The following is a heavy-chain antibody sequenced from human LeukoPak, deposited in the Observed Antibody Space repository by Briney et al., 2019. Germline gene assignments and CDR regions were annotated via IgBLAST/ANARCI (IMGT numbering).Heavy chain of an antibody. CDR3: ARVGTTYYYDSVDAFDI. CDR1: GGSISSGSYY. J-gene: IGHJ3*02. D-gene: IGHD3-22*01. V-gene: IGHV4-61*02. Sequence: SGTLSLTCTVSGGSISSGSYYWSWIRQPAGKGLEWIGRIYTSGSTNYNPSLKSRVTISVDTSKNQFSLKLSSVTAADTAVYYCARVGTTYYYDSVDAFDIWGQGTMVTVSS. CDR2: IYTSGST.